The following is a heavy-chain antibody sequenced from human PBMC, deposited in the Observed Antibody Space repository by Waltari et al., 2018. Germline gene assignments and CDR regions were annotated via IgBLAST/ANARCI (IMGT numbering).Heavy chain of an antibody. V-gene: IGHV3-30*09. D-gene: IGHD6-19*01. J-gene: IGHJ4*02. Sequence: QVQLVESGGGVVQPGRSLRLSCAASGFTFSSYAMHGVRQAPGKGLEWVAVISYDGSNKGGGGEGEGRGERGGRGWGKSVYLRMNSLRAEDTAVYYWARGIAVAGIGDYWGQGTLVTVSS. CDR3: ARGIAVAGIGDY. CDR2: ISYDGSNK. CDR1: GFTFSSYA.